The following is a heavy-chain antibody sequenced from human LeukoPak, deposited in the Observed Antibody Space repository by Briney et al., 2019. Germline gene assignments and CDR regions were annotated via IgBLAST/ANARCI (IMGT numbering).Heavy chain of an antibody. CDR1: GFTFTDYA. CDR3: ARDCGYSNYPQPNWFDP. J-gene: IGHJ5*02. Sequence: GGSLRLSCAVSGFTFTDYAMNWFRQAPGKGLEWLSYISRSSDTIYYADSVKGRFTISRDNAKNSLYLQMNSLRAEDTAVYYCARDCGYSNYPQPNWFDPWGQGTLVTVSS. CDR2: ISRSSDTI. D-gene: IGHD4-11*01. V-gene: IGHV3-48*04.